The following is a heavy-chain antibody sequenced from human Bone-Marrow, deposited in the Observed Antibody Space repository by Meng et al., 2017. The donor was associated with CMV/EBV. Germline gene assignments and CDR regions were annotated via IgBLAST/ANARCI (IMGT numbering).Heavy chain of an antibody. J-gene: IGHJ6*02. CDR1: GYTFTSYY. CDR3: ARDFRPQQQLVFYYYYGMDV. V-gene: IGHV1-46*01. D-gene: IGHD6-13*01. Sequence: ASVKVSCKASGYTFTSYYMHWVRQAPGQGLEWMGIINPSGGSTSYAQKFQGRVTMTRDMSTSTVYMELSSLRSEDTAVYYCARDFRPQQQLVFYYYYGMDVWGQGTTVTVPS. CDR2: INPSGGST.